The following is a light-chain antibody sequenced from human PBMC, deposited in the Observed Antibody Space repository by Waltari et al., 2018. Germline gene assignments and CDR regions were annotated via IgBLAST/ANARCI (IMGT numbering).Light chain of an antibody. J-gene: IGLJ1*01. CDR1: SGDVGDHTF. CDR3: SSHAGSNNFV. V-gene: IGLV2-8*01. Sequence: QSALTQPPSASGSPGQSVTTSCTGTSGDVGDHTFASWYQQHPGKAPQLIIYEVTERPSGVPDRFSGSKSGNTASLTVSGLQAEDEADYFCSSHAGSNNFVFGSGTKVSVL. CDR2: EVT.